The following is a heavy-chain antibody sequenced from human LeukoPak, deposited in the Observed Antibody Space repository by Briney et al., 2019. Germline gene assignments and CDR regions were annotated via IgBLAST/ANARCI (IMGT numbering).Heavy chain of an antibody. V-gene: IGHV4-38-2*02. D-gene: IGHD3-10*01. CDR1: GYSISRGYY. CDR3: ARDWGFGDSEDWFDP. CDR2: VHHTGST. Sequence: PSETLSLTCNVSGYSISRGYYWGWFRQPPGKGLEWIGSVHHTGSTYYNPSLRSRVSISVDKSTNHISLEVTSVTAADTAVYYCARDWGFGDSEDWFDPWGQGTLVTVSS. J-gene: IGHJ5*02.